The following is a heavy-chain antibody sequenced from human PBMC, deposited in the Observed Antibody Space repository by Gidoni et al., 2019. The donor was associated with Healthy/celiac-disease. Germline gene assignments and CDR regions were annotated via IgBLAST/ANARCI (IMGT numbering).Heavy chain of an antibody. CDR3: ARDPMDIVVVVAARGWFDP. CDR2: INPSGGST. Sequence: QVQLVQSGAEVKKPGASVKVSCKASGYTFPSYYMHWVRQAPGQGLEWMGIINPSGGSTSYEQKFQGRVTMTRDTSTSTVYMELSSLRSEDTAVYYCARDPMDIVVVVAARGWFDPWGQGTLVTVSS. CDR1: GYTFPSYY. D-gene: IGHD2-15*01. J-gene: IGHJ5*02. V-gene: IGHV1-46*01.